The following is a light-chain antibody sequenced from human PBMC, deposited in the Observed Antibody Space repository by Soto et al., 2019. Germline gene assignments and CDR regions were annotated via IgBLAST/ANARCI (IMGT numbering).Light chain of an antibody. CDR1: QAISSN. CDR2: GAS. V-gene: IGKV3-15*01. J-gene: IGKJ4*01. Sequence: TLSVSRGERATLSCRANQAISSNVAWYQQKPGQAPRLLIYGASTRATGIPDRFSGSGSGTEFTLTISSLQSEDFAVYYCQSYYSWLGTFRGGVKVDIK. CDR3: QSYYSWLGT.